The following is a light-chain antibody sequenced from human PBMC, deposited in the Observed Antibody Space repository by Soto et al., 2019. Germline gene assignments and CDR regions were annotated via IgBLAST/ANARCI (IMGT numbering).Light chain of an antibody. V-gene: IGLV1-40*01. J-gene: IGLJ1*01. Sequence: QSALTQAPSISGAPGQRVTISCTGSSSNIGAGYDVHWFQQFPGTAPRLLIHGNNNRPSGVPDRFSGSESGTSASLAIVGLQAGDEAIYYCQSFDSDLSAFVFGNGTKDTVL. CDR2: GNN. CDR3: QSFDSDLSAFV. CDR1: SSNIGAGYD.